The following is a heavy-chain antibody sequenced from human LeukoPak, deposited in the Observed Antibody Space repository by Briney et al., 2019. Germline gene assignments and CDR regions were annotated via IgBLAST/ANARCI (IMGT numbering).Heavy chain of an antibody. CDR3: AREGYGTGWYQDC. CDR1: GFTFSSYW. Sequence: GGSLRLSCAASGFTFSSYWMSWVRQTPGKGLEWVANIKQGGSERYYVDSVKGRFTISRDNAKNSLYLQMNSLSAEDTAVYYCAREGYGTGWYQDCWGQGTLVTVSS. D-gene: IGHD6-19*01. V-gene: IGHV3-7*01. J-gene: IGHJ4*02. CDR2: IKQGGSER.